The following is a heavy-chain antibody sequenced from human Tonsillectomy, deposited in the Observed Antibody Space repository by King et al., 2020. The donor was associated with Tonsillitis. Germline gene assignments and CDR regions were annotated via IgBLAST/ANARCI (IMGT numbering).Heavy chain of an antibody. Sequence: VQLQQWGAGLLKPSETLSLTCAVYGGSFSGYYWSWIRQPPGKGLEWIGEINHSGSTNYNPSLKDRVTISVDTSKNQFSLKLRSVTAADTAVYYCARGSTYYYDGRGAFDIWGQGTMVTVSS. V-gene: IGHV4-34*01. CDR2: INHSGST. CDR3: ARGSTYYYDGRGAFDI. CDR1: GGSFSGYY. D-gene: IGHD3-22*01. J-gene: IGHJ3*02.